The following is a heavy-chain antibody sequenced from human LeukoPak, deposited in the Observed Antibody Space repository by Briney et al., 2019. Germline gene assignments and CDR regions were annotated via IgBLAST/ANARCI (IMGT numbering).Heavy chain of an antibody. CDR3: ARKDYDFWSGQVGGFDY. Sequence: PGGSLRLSCAASGFTFSSYWMSWVRQAPGKGLEWVANIKQDGSEKYYVDSVKGRLTISRDNAKNSLYLQMNSLRAEDTAVYYCARKDYDFWSGQVGGFDYWGQGTLVTVSS. J-gene: IGHJ4*02. CDR2: IKQDGSEK. D-gene: IGHD3-3*01. V-gene: IGHV3-7*01. CDR1: GFTFSSYW.